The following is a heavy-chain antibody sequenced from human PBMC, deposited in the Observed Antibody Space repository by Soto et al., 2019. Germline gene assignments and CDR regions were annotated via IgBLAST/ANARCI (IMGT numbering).Heavy chain of an antibody. D-gene: IGHD5-18*01. J-gene: IGHJ4*02. Sequence: EVQLVESGGGLVQPGGSLRLSCAASGFTSSSYSMNWVRQAPGKGLEWISYISSSSNTIYYADSMKGRSTISRDNARNSLYLQMNGLRAEDTAVYYCARGGYRNFDYWGQGTLVTVSS. CDR3: ARGGYRNFDY. CDR1: GFTSSSYS. V-gene: IGHV3-48*01. CDR2: ISSSSNTI.